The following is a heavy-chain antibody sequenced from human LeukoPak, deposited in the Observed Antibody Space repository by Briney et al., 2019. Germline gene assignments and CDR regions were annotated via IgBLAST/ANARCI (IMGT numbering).Heavy chain of an antibody. V-gene: IGHV3-11*01. D-gene: IGHD2-2*01. CDR3: ARTQLEGGGNYYYYGVDV. J-gene: IGHJ6*02. CDR2: ISSSGSTI. Sequence: GGSLRLSCAASGFTFSDYYMSWIRQAPGKGLEWVSYISSSGSTIYYADSVKGRFTISRDNAKNSLYLQMNSLRAEDTAVYYCARTQLEGGGNYYYYGVDVWGQGTTVTVSS. CDR1: GFTFSDYY.